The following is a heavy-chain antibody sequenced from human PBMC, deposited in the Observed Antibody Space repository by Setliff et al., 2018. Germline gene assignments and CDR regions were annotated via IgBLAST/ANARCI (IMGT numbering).Heavy chain of an antibody. V-gene: IGHV4-4*02. CDR3: ARRGMSSSWYAFDI. J-gene: IGHJ3*02. Sequence: SETLSLTCAVSGDSISSSNWWNWVRQPPGKGLEWIGEIYHSGSTKYNPSLKSRVTISVDKSKNQFSLKLSSVTAADTAVYYCARRGMSSSWYAFDIWGQGTMVTVSS. D-gene: IGHD6-13*01. CDR2: IYHSGST. CDR1: GDSISSSNW.